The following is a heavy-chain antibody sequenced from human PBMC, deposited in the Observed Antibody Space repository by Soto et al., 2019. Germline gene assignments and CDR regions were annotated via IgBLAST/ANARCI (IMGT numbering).Heavy chain of an antibody. CDR3: ARVPDY. D-gene: IGHD2-2*01. Sequence: SETLSLTCTVSDGSISSSSYYWGWIRQPPGKGLEWIGSIYYSGNTYYNPSLKSRVTISVDTAKNQFSLKLSSVTAADTAVYYCARVPDYWGQGILVTVSS. V-gene: IGHV4-39*07. J-gene: IGHJ4*02. CDR1: DGSISSSSYY. CDR2: IYYSGNT.